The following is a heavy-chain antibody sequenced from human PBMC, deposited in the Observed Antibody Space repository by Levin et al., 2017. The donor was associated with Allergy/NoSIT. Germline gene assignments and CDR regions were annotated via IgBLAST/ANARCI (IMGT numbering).Heavy chain of an antibody. CDR1: GFTFDNYG. D-gene: IGHD3-22*01. V-gene: IGHV3-20*04. CDR2: INWNGGST. CDR3: ASHKENYFDSSGHS. Sequence: GGSLRLSCAASGFTFDNYGMSWVRQAPGKGLEWVSGINWNGGSTGYADSVRGRFTISRDNAKNSLYLQMSSLRTEDTALYYCASHKENYFDSSGHSWGQGTLVTVSS. J-gene: IGHJ5*02.